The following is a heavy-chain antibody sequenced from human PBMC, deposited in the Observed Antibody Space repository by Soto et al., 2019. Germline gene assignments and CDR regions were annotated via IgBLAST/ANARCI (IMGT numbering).Heavy chain of an antibody. V-gene: IGHV3-23*01. J-gene: IGHJ3*01. CDR3: VKEGSGWYSRGSFDF. CDR1: GLTFSSYA. CDR2: ISGAGGSA. Sequence: PGGSLRLSCAASGLTFSSYAMNWVRQAPGKGLEWVSFISGAGGSASFADSVKGRFTISRDNSKNTTYLQMNSLRAEDTATYYCVKEGSGWYSRGSFDFWGRGTMGTVSS. D-gene: IGHD6-19*01.